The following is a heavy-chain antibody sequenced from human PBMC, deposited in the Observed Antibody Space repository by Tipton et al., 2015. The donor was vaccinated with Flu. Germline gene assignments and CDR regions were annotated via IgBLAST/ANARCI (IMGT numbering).Heavy chain of an antibody. CDR3: AKERLGGYSYGVVAFDI. Sequence: SLRLSCSASGFTFNNYEMSWVRQAPGKGLEWVAFVSSSGTTMYYRDSVKGRYTISRDDAKNSLYLQMNSLRGDDTAVYYGAKERLGGYSYGVVAFDIWGQGTMVTVSS. J-gene: IGHJ3*02. CDR2: VSSSGTTM. V-gene: IGHV3-48*03. CDR1: GFTFNNYE. D-gene: IGHD5-18*01.